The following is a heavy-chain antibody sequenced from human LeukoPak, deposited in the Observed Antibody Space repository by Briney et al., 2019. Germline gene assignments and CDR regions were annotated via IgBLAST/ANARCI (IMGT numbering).Heavy chain of an antibody. D-gene: IGHD3-16*01. CDR1: ANTFTGYY. V-gene: IGHV1-2*02. Sequence: ASVNVSCKASANTFTGYYMHWVRQAPGQGLEWMGWINPNRGGTNYAQQFHGRVTMTRDTSISTAYMQLSRLTSDDAAVYFCARLGSSDIWGQGTMVTVSS. CDR3: ARLGSSDI. J-gene: IGHJ3*02. CDR2: INPNRGGT.